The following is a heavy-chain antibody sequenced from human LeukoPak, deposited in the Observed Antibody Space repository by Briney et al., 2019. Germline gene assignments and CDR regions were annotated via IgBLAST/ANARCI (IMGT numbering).Heavy chain of an antibody. Sequence: GGSLRLSCAPSGFTFSTYWMGWVRQAPGKGLEWVGNIKQDGSAKYYVDSVKGRFTISRDNAKNSLYLQMNSLRAEDTAVYYCARGDYYDTSGFFIDAFDIWGQGTMVTVSS. J-gene: IGHJ3*02. CDR2: IKQDGSAK. D-gene: IGHD3-22*01. CDR1: GFTFSTYW. V-gene: IGHV3-7*04. CDR3: ARGDYYDTSGFFIDAFDI.